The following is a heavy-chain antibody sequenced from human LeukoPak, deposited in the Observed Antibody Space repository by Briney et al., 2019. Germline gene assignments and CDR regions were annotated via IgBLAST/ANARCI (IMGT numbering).Heavy chain of an antibody. CDR1: GFTFSSYS. Sequence: GGSLRLSCAASGFTFSSYSMNWVRQAPGKGLEWVSSISSSSSYIYYADSVKGRFTISRDNAKNSLYLQMNSLRAEDTAVYYCARVRNSSPAGAFDIWGQGTMVTVSS. CDR3: ARVRNSSPAGAFDI. V-gene: IGHV3-21*01. CDR2: ISSSSSYI. D-gene: IGHD6-19*01. J-gene: IGHJ3*02.